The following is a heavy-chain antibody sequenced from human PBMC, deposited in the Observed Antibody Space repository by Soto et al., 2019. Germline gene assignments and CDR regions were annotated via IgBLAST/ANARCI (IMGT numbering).Heavy chain of an antibody. Sequence: QVQLVQSGAEVKKPGSSVKVSCKASGGTFSSYAISWVRQAPGQGLEWMGGIIPIFGTATYAQKFQGRVTITADKSTSAAAMEMSSLRSEDTAVYYRARGLAARPRYYYYGMDVWGRGTTVTVSS. V-gene: IGHV1-69*06. CDR2: IIPIFGTA. D-gene: IGHD6-6*01. CDR1: GGTFSSYA. J-gene: IGHJ6*02. CDR3: ARGLAARPRYYYYGMDV.